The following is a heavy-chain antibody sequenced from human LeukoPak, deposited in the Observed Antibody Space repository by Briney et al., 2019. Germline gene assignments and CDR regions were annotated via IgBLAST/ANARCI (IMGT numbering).Heavy chain of an antibody. CDR1: GYTFTSYG. CDR2: ISAYNGNT. V-gene: IGHV1-18*01. J-gene: IGHJ6*02. Sequence: ASVKVSCKASGYTFTSYGISWVRQAPGQGLEWMGWISAYNGNTNYAQKLQGRVTMTTDTSTSTAYMELRSLRSDDTAVYYCARDRDPTTVTTYYYYYGMDVWGQGTTVTVSS. CDR3: ARDRDPTTVTTYYYYYGMDV. D-gene: IGHD4-17*01.